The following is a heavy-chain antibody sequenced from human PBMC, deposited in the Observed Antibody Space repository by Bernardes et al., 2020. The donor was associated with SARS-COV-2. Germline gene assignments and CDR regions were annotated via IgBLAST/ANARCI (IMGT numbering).Heavy chain of an antibody. CDR2: INAGTGDT. CDR3: ARVGLAYCDGDCYSHYFDY. D-gene: IGHD2-21*01. V-gene: IGHV1-3*01. Sequence: ASVKVSCKTSGYTFNIYTIHWVRQAPGQRPEWLGWINAGTGDTKYSEKFQDTVTLTRDASATTVYMQLTSLRSEDTAVYFCARVGLAYCDGDCYSHYFDYWGQGTLVTVSS. CDR1: GYTFNIYT. J-gene: IGHJ4*02.